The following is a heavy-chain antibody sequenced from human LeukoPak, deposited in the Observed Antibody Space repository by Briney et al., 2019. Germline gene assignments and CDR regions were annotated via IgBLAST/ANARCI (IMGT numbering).Heavy chain of an antibody. CDR2: ISAYNGNT. CDR3: ARDRPGPRPYVCDI. J-gene: IGHJ3*02. D-gene: IGHD3-10*02. V-gene: IGHV1-18*01. CDR1: GYTFTTYG. Sequence: AASVKVSCKASGYTFTTYGISWVRQAPGQGLEWMGWISAYNGNTNYEQKSQGRVTMTTDTSTSTAYMELRSLISDDTAVYYCARDRPGPRPYVCDIWSQGTMVTVSS.